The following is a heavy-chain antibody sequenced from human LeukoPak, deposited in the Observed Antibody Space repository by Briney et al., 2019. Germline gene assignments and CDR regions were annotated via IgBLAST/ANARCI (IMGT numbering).Heavy chain of an antibody. CDR3: ARQSYGSGSYYAYFDY. CDR1: GYSFTSYW. CDR2: IYPGDSDT. Sequence: GESLKISCKGSGYSFTSYWIGWVCQMPGKGLEWMGIIYPGDSDTRYSPSFQGQVTISADKSISTAYLQWSSLKASDTAMYYCARQSYGSGSYYAYFDYWGQGTLVTVSS. D-gene: IGHD3-10*01. J-gene: IGHJ4*02. V-gene: IGHV5-51*01.